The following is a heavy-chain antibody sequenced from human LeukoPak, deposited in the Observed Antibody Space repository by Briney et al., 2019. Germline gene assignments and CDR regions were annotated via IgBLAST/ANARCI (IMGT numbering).Heavy chain of an antibody. CDR2: ISHSGST. D-gene: IGHD5-24*01. J-gene: IGHJ4*02. CDR3: ARGRGQYDY. Sequence: SETLSLTCAAYVEPFSNYFWSWIRQSPGKGLEWLGEISHSGSTNYNSSLTSRVTISVDTSKNQFSLNLSSVTAADTAIYYCARGRGQYDYWGQGTLVTVSS. CDR1: VEPFSNYF. V-gene: IGHV4-34*01.